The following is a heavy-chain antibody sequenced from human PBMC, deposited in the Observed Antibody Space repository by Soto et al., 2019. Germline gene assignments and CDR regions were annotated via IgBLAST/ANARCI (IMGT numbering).Heavy chain of an antibody. CDR1: GFTFSSYW. D-gene: IGHD3-10*01. J-gene: IGHJ4*02. CDR2: INSDGSST. Sequence: EVQLLESGGGLVQPGWSLRLSCAASGFTFSSYWMHWVRQAPGKGLVWVSRINSDGSSTTYADSVKGRFTISRDNAKNPLYLQMNRLRAEDTAVYYCVRGEGGGEPYWGQGTLVTVSS. V-gene: IGHV3-74*01. CDR3: VRGEGGGEPY.